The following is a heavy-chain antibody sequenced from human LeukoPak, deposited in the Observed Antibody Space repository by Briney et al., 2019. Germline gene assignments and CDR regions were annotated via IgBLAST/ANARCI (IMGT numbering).Heavy chain of an antibody. CDR3: AKDPTSNYCNFWSGYYEDY. D-gene: IGHD3-3*01. J-gene: IGHJ4*02. Sequence: PGGSLRLSCAASGFTFSSYGMHWVRQAPGKGLEWVAFIWYDGSNKYYADSVKGRFTISRDTSKNTLYLQMNSLTAEDTAVYYCAKDPTSNYCNFWSGYYEDYWGQGTLVTVSS. CDR1: GFTFSSYG. CDR2: IWYDGSNK. V-gene: IGHV3-30*02.